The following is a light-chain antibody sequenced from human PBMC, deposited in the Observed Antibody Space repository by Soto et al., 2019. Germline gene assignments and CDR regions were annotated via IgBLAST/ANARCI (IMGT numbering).Light chain of an antibody. Sequence: EVVMTQSPATLSVSPGERVILSCRASQSVSSNLVWYQQKPGQAPRVLIYGASTRATGIPARFRGSGSGTDFTLTISGLEPEDFSVYYCQQRDKWPITFGQGTRLEIK. J-gene: IGKJ5*01. CDR1: QSVSSN. V-gene: IGKV3D-15*01. CDR3: QQRDKWPIT. CDR2: GAS.